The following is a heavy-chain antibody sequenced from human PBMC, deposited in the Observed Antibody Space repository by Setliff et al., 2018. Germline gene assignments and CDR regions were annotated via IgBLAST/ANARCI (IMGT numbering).Heavy chain of an antibody. CDR2: IIPILGIA. CDR1: GGTFSSYA. J-gene: IGHJ3*02. V-gene: IGHV1-69*10. Sequence: ASVKVSCKASGGTFSSYAISWVRQAPGQGLEWMGGIIPILGIANYAQKFQGRVTITADESTSTAYMELSSLRSEDTAVYYCASPRGAVAGTLDAFDIWGQGTMVTVSS. CDR3: ASPRGAVAGTLDAFDI. D-gene: IGHD6-19*01.